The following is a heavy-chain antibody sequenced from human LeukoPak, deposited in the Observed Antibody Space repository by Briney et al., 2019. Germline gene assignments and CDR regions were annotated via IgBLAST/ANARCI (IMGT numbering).Heavy chain of an antibody. Sequence: GGSLRLSCAASGFTFSNYGMHWVRQAPGKGLEWVTFISFDGNTKYYTDSAKGRFTISRDNSKNTLYLQMNSLRDEDTAVYYCARGDWGYWGQGTLVTVSS. D-gene: IGHD2-21*02. J-gene: IGHJ4*02. CDR3: ARGDWGY. CDR2: ISFDGNTK. CDR1: GFTFSNYG. V-gene: IGHV3-30*02.